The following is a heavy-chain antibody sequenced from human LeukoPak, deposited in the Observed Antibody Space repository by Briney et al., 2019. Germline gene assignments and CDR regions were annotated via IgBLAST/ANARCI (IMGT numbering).Heavy chain of an antibody. CDR3: TRIGHEDYYFDY. V-gene: IGHV4-59*01. J-gene: IGHJ4*02. Sequence: SETLSLTCTVSGGSISSYYWSWIRQPPGKGLEWIGYIYYSGSTNYNPSLKSRVTISVDTSKNQFSLKLSSVTAADTAVYYCTRIGHEDYYFDYWGQGTLVTVSS. CDR1: GGSISSYY. CDR2: IYYSGST.